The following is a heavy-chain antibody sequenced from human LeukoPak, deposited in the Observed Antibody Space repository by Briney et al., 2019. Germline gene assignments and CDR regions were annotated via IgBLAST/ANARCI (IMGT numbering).Heavy chain of an antibody. D-gene: IGHD3-10*01. V-gene: IGHV3-74*01. CDR3: VKDFGGELDS. J-gene: IGHJ5*01. CDR1: RFNVNNYW. Sequence: GGSLRLSCAASRFNVNNYWMHWVRQAQGKGLVWVSRINEDGRVTSYATSVRGRFTIFRDSVENTLHLQMNSLRAEDTAVYYCVKDFGGELDSWGQGTLVTVSS. CDR2: INEDGRVT.